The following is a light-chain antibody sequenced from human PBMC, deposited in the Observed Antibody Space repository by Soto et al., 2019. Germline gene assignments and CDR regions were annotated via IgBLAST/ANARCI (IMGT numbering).Light chain of an antibody. CDR1: QGISTW. Sequence: IQMTQSPSFVSASVGDRVTVTCRASQGISTWLAWYQQKPGKDPKLLIYTASTLGSGVPSRFSGSVSGTDFTLTISSLQPEDFATYYCQQASAFPITFGQGTRLEIK. CDR3: QQASAFPIT. J-gene: IGKJ5*01. V-gene: IGKV1-12*01. CDR2: TAS.